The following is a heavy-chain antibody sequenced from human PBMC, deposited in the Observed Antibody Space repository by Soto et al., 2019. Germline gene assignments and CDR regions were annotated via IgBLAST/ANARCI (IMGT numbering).Heavy chain of an antibody. CDR2: IIPIFGTA. CDR3: ARDGKRIAAAGYFDY. J-gene: IGHJ4*02. D-gene: IGHD6-13*01. V-gene: IGHV1-69*06. CDR1: GGTFSSYA. Sequence: QVQLVQSGAEVKKPGSSVKVSCKASGGTFSSYAISWVRQAPGQGLEWLGGIIPIFGTANYAQKFQGRVTITADKSTSTAYMELSSLRSEDTAVYYCARDGKRIAAAGYFDYWGQGTLVTVSS.